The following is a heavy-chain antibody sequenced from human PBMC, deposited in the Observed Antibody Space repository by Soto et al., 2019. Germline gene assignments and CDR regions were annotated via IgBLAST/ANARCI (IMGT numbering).Heavy chain of an antibody. J-gene: IGHJ6*02. D-gene: IGHD3-3*01. CDR3: ARARVLRFLEWFPMDV. V-gene: IGHV4-59*01. CDR1: GGSISSYY. CDR2: IYYSGST. Sequence: PSETLSLTCTVSGGSISSYYWSWIRQPPGKGLEWIGYIYYSGSTNYNPSLKSRVTISVDTSKNQFSLKLSSVTAADTAVYYCARARVLRFLEWFPMDVWGQGTTVTVSS.